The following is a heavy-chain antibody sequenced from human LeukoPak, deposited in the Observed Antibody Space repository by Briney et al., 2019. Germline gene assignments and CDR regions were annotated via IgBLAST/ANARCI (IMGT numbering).Heavy chain of an antibody. CDR2: INHSGST. V-gene: IGHV4-34*01. CDR1: GGSFSGYY. Sequence: PSETLSLTCAVYGGSFSGYYWSRIRQPPGKGLEWIGEINHSGSTNYNPSLKSRVTISVDTSKNQFSLKLSPVTAADTAVYYCARGRSSSWYSRNRYYFDYWGQGTLVTVSS. J-gene: IGHJ4*02. CDR3: ARGRSSSWYSRNRYYFDY. D-gene: IGHD6-13*01.